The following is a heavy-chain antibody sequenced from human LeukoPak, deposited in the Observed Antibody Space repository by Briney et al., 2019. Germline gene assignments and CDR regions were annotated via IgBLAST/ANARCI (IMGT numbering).Heavy chain of an antibody. CDR2: IYYSGST. Sequence: SQTLSLTCTVSGGSISSGGYYWSWIRQHPGKGLEWIGYIYYSGSTYYAPSLKSRVTISVNTSKNQFSLKLSSVTAADTAVYYCARYGSGRRSTADWFDPWGQGTLVTVSS. CDR1: GGSISSGGYY. CDR3: ARYGSGRRSTADWFDP. J-gene: IGHJ5*02. D-gene: IGHD3-10*01. V-gene: IGHV4-31*03.